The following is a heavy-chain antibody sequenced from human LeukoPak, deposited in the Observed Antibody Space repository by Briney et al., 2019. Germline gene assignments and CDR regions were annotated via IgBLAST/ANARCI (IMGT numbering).Heavy chain of an antibody. CDR2: ISGSGDST. D-gene: IGHD3-10*01. CDR1: GFFFSGYA. V-gene: IGHV3-23*01. Sequence: PGRSLRLSCAASGFFFSGYAMSWVRQAPGKGLEWVSTISGSGDSTYYSESVKGRFTISRDNSRTTLYLQMNSLRAEDTAVYYCARVRSYYYGMDVWGQGTTVTVSS. CDR3: ARVRSYYYGMDV. J-gene: IGHJ6*02.